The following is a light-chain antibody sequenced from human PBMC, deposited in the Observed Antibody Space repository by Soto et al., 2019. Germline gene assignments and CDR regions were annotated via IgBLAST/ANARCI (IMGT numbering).Light chain of an antibody. J-gene: IGKJ5*01. CDR2: DVS. V-gene: IGKV1-5*01. CDR3: QQYNSYPIT. CDR1: QTISNW. Sequence: DIPMTQSPSTLSASVGDRVTITCRASQTISNWLAWYQQKPGKAPNLLIYDVSSLESGVPSRFSGSRSGTEFTLTISRLQPDDFATYYCQQYNSYPITFGQGTRME.